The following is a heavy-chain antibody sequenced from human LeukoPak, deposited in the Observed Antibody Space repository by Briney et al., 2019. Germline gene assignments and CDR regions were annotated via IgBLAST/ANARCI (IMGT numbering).Heavy chain of an antibody. D-gene: IGHD3-10*01. CDR1: GSSISNSIYY. CDR2: VYFSGYT. V-gene: IGHV4-39*01. J-gene: IGHJ5*02. CDR3: ARGSSYYYGSGSYYNVWFGP. Sequence: SETLSLTCTVSGSSISNSIYYWGWIRQSPGKGLEWIGSVYFSGYTYYNPSLKSRVTISVDTSKNQFSLKLSSVTAADTAVYYCARGSSYYYGSGSYYNVWFGPWGQGTLVTVSS.